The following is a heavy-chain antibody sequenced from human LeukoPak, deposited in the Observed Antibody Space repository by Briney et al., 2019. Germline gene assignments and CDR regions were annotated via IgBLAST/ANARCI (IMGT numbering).Heavy chain of an antibody. D-gene: IGHD2-21*02. V-gene: IGHV4-4*09. CDR1: GGSISSYY. CDR2: IYTSGST. J-gene: IGHJ5*02. CDR3: ARQVAYCGGDCYLNWFDP. Sequence: SETLSLTCTVSGGSISSYYWSWIRQPPGKGLEWIGYIYTSGSTNYNPSLKSRVTISVDTSKNQFSLKLSSVTAAGTAVYYCARQVAYCGGDCYLNWFDPWGQGTLVTVSS.